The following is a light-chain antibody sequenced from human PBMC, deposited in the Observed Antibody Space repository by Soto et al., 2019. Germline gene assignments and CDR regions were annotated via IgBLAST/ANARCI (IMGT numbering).Light chain of an antibody. J-gene: IGKJ4*01. V-gene: IGKV3-20*01. CDR1: QSVTNDY. CDR2: GAY. Sequence: PGERATLSCRASQSVTNDYLAWYQQKCGQAPRLLIYGAYNRATGIPDKFSGGGSGTDFTLTISRLEPEDFAVYYCQQYGSSPLTFGGGTKVEIK. CDR3: QQYGSSPLT.